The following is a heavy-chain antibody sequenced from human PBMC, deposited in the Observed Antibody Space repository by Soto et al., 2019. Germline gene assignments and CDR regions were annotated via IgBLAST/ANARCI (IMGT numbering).Heavy chain of an antibody. CDR1: GGSISSGGYY. CDR2: IYYSGST. Sequence: QVQLQESGPGLVKPSQTLSLTCTVSGGSISSGGYYWSWIRQHPGKGLEWIGYIYYSGSTYYNPSVTSRVIIAVDTSKNQFSLKLSSVTAADTAVYYCARGGLVMYDPGSAFDIWGKGTMVTVSS. CDR3: ARGGLVMYDPGSAFDI. J-gene: IGHJ3*02. V-gene: IGHV4-31*03. D-gene: IGHD6-6*01.